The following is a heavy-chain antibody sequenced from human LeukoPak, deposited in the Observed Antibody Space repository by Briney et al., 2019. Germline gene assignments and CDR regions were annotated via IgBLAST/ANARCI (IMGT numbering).Heavy chain of an antibody. D-gene: IGHD3-10*01. CDR3: ARSLVRGINDAFNI. CDR2: IYPSDSYT. Sequence: GESLKISCKGSGNSFTTYWIGWVRQLPGKGLEWMGMIYPSDSYTSYSPSFQGQVTISTDKSITTAYLQWSSLKAPDTAMSYCARSLVRGINDAFNISGQGTLVTVSS. CDR1: GNSFTTYW. V-gene: IGHV5-51*01. J-gene: IGHJ3*02.